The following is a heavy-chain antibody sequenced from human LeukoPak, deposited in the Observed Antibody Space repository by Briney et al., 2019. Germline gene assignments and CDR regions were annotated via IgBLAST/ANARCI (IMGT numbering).Heavy chain of an antibody. CDR2: MNPNSGNT. CDR3: ARVFGDRAGFDP. J-gene: IGHJ5*02. CDR1: GYTFTSYD. V-gene: IGHV1-8*03. D-gene: IGHD4-17*01. Sequence: GASVKVSCKASGYTFTSYDINWVRQATGQGREWMGWMNPNSGNTGYAQKFQGRVTITRNTSISTAYMELSSLRSEDTAVYYCARVFGDRAGFDPWGQGTLVTVSS.